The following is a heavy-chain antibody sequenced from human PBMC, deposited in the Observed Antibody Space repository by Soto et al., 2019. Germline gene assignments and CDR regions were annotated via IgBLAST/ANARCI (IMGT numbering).Heavy chain of an antibody. Sequence: NPSEPLSLTCAVYGGSFSVYYWSWIRQPPGKGLEWIGEINHSGSTNYNPSLKSRVTISVDTSKNQFSLKLSSVTAADTAVYYCARDAGYIPGTRGSSDPWGQGTLVTVSS. CDR1: GGSFSVYY. J-gene: IGHJ5*02. V-gene: IGHV4-34*01. CDR3: ARDAGYIPGTRGSSDP. D-gene: IGHD1-20*01. CDR2: INHSGST.